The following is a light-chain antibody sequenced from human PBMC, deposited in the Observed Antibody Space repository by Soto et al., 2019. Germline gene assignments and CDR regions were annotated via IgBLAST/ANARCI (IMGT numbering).Light chain of an antibody. CDR3: QQHGSSPIT. J-gene: IGKJ5*01. V-gene: IGKV3-20*01. CDR1: QSISINY. Sequence: EIVLTQSPGTLSLSPGDRATLSCRASQSISINYLAWYQQKPGQTPRLLIYGASSRATGIPDRFSGSGSGTDFTLTISRLEPEDFAVYYCQQHGSSPITFGQGTRLEIK. CDR2: GAS.